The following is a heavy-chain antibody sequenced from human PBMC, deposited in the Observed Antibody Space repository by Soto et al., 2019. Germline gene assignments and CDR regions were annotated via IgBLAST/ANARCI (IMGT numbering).Heavy chain of an antibody. CDR2: IIPIFGTA. CDR1: GGTFSSYA. V-gene: IGHV1-69*01. Sequence: QVQLVQSGAEVKKPGSSVKVSCKASGGTFSSYAISWVRQAPGQGLEWMGGIIPIFGTANDAQKFQGRVTIIADESTSTAYMELSSLRSEDTAVYYCTRDPFLYYGSGSYHDYWGQGTLVTVSS. CDR3: TRDPFLYYGSGSYHDY. J-gene: IGHJ4*02. D-gene: IGHD3-10*01.